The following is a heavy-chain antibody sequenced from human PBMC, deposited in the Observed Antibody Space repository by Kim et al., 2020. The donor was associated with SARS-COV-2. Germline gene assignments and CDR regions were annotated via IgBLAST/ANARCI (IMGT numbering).Heavy chain of an antibody. V-gene: IGHV3-7*01. CDR2: IKQDGSEK. D-gene: IGHD6-13*01. CDR3: ARIAAGIKGRLARWFDP. CDR1: GFTFSSYW. J-gene: IGHJ5*02. Sequence: GGSLRLSCAASGFTFSSYWMSWVRQAPGKGLEWVANIKQDGSEKYYVDSVKGRFTISRDNAKNSLYLQMNSLRAEDTAVYYCARIAAGIKGRLARWFDPWGQGTLVTVSS.